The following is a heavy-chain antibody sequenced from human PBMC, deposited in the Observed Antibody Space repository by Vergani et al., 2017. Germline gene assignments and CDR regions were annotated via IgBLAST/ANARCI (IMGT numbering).Heavy chain of an antibody. CDR2: ISSSGSTI. Sequence: EVQLVESGGGLVQPGGSLRLSCAASGFTFSSYEMNWVRQAPGKGLEWVSYISSSGSTIYYADSVKGRCTISRDNAKNSLYLQMNSLRAEDTAVYYCARDDSSSWSDYYYYGMDVWGQGTTVTGSS. CDR3: ARDDSSSWSDYYYYGMDV. J-gene: IGHJ6*02. D-gene: IGHD6-13*01. V-gene: IGHV3-48*03. CDR1: GFTFSSYE.